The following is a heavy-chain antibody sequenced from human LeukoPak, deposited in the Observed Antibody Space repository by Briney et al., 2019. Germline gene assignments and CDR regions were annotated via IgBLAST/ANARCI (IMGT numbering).Heavy chain of an antibody. CDR3: ARGYYDILTGDYYFDY. CDR1: GFTFGSYA. J-gene: IGHJ4*02. CDR2: ISYDGSNK. D-gene: IGHD3-9*01. V-gene: IGHV3-30-3*01. Sequence: GGSLRLSCAASGFTFGSYAMHWVRQAPGKGLEWVAVISYDGSNKYYADSVKGRFTISRDNSKNTLYLQMNSLRAEDTAVYYCARGYYDILTGDYYFDYWGQGTLVTVSS.